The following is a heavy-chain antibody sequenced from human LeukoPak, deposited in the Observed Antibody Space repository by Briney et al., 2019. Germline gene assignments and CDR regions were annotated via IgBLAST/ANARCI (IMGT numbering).Heavy chain of an antibody. Sequence: SETLSLTCTVSGGSISSSSYYWGWIRQPPGKGLEWIGSIYYNGSTYYNPSLKSRVTISVDTTKNQFSLKLSSVTAADTAVYYCARDSSGYYYHYIDYWGQGTLVTVSS. CDR3: ARDSSGYYYHYIDY. CDR1: GGSISSSSYY. J-gene: IGHJ4*02. CDR2: IYYNGST. V-gene: IGHV4-39*07. D-gene: IGHD3-22*01.